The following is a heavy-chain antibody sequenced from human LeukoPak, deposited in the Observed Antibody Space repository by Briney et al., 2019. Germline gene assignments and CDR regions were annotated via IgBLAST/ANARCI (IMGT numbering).Heavy chain of an antibody. CDR1: GYTFTSDG. J-gene: IGHJ6*03. CDR3: ARGQIEATAHYYYYYMDV. V-gene: IGHV1-18*01. Sequence: ASVKVSCKASGYTFTSDGISWVRQAPGQGLEWMGWISGHNGNTNYAQKLQGRVTMTTDTSTSTAYMELSSLRSEDTAVYYCARGQIEATAHYYYYYMDVWGKGTTVTISS. CDR2: ISGHNGNT. D-gene: IGHD1-26*01.